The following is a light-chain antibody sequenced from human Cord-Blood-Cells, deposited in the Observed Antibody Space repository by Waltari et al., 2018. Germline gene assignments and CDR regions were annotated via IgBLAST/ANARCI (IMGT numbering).Light chain of an antibody. V-gene: IGKV3-15*01. CDR3: QQYNNWPPWT. Sequence: EIVMTQSPATLSVSPGERATLSFRASQSVSSNLAWYQQKPGQAPRLLIYGAHTSATAIPARFSGSGSGTEFTLTISSLQSEDFAVYYCQQYNNWPPWTFGQGTKVEIK. CDR2: GAH. J-gene: IGKJ1*01. CDR1: QSVSSN.